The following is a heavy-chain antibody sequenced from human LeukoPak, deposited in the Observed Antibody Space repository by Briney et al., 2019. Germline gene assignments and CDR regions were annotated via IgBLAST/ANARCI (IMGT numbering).Heavy chain of an antibody. J-gene: IGHJ4*02. CDR1: GFTFSSYA. CDR3: ARAGIHSSGWSFDY. Sequence: GRSLRLSCAASGFTFSSYAMHWVRQAPGKGLEWVAVISYDGSNKYYADSVKGRFTISRDNSKNTLYLQMNSLRAEDTAVYYCARAGIHSSGWSFDYWGQGTLVTVSS. D-gene: IGHD6-19*01. CDR2: ISYDGSNK. V-gene: IGHV3-30-3*01.